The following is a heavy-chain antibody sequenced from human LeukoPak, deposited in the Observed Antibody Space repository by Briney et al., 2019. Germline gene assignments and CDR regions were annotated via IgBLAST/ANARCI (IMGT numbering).Heavy chain of an antibody. D-gene: IGHD6-19*01. CDR3: ARGYSSDWYAPDY. CDR1: SDSLSSGSYY. V-gene: IGHV4-61*01. J-gene: IGHJ4*02. Sequence: PSETLSLTCTVSSDSLSSGSYYWNWIRQPPGKGVERIEYIYYSGSTNYNPSLKSRITISVDTSKNQFSLRLSSVTAADTAVYYCARGYSSDWYAPDYWGQGTLVTVSS. CDR2: IYYSGST.